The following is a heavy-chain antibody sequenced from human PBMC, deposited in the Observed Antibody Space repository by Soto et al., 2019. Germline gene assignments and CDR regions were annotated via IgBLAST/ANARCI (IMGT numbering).Heavy chain of an antibody. CDR3: ASAGHSYGFFADS. J-gene: IGHJ4*02. CDR1: GDSVSSGGYY. CDR2: IYYTGST. V-gene: IGHV4-31*03. Sequence: QVQLQESGPGLVKPSQTLSLTCTVSGDSVSSGGYYWSWIRQHPGKGLEWIGYIYYTGSTYYNPSLKSRVIISVDTSTNQFSLKLSSVTAADTAVYSWASAGHSYGFFADSWGQGTLVTVSS. D-gene: IGHD5-18*01.